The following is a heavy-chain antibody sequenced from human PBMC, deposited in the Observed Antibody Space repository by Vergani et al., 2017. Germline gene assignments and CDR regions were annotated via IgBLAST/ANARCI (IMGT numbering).Heavy chain of an antibody. CDR2: ISSSGSTI. CDR1: GFTFSSYE. Sequence: EVQLVESGGGLVQPGGSLRLSCAASGFTFSSYEMNWVRQAPGKGLEWVSYISSSGSTIYYADSVKGRFTISRDNSKNTLYLQMNSLRAEDTAVYYCARDPQGFYYDSSGYYFDYWGQGTLVTVSS. J-gene: IGHJ4*02. D-gene: IGHD3-22*01. V-gene: IGHV3-48*03. CDR3: ARDPQGFYYDSSGYYFDY.